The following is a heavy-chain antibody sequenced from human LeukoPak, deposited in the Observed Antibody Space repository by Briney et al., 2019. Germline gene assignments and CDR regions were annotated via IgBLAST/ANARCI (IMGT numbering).Heavy chain of an antibody. J-gene: IGHJ4*02. D-gene: IGHD3-22*01. CDR2: ISGSGGST. CDR3: AKDHLYDSSGYYSDY. Sequence: GGSLRLSCAAPGFTFSSYAMSWVRQAPGKGLEWVSAISGSGGSTYYADSVKGRFTISRDNSKNTLYLQMNSLRAEDTAVYYCAKDHLYDSSGYYSDYWGQGTLVTVSS. CDR1: GFTFSSYA. V-gene: IGHV3-23*01.